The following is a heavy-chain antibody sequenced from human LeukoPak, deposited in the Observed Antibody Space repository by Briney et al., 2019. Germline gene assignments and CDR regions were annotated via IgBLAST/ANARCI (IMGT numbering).Heavy chain of an antibody. CDR1: GGTFSSYA. V-gene: IGHV1-69*13. J-gene: IGHJ5*02. CDR3: ARDKYGNGDYFSGVP. D-gene: IGHD4-17*01. Sequence: GASVKVSCKASGGTFSSYAISWVRQAPGQGLEWMGGIIPIFGTANYAQKFQGRVTITADESTSTAYMELSSLRSEDTAVYYCARDKYGNGDYFSGVPWGQGTLVTVSS. CDR2: IIPIFGTA.